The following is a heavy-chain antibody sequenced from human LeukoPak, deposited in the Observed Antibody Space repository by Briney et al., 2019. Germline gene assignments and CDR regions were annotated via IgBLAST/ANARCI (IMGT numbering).Heavy chain of an antibody. CDR3: ARERETTVTTGGFDP. CDR1: GGSISSNNYY. J-gene: IGHJ5*02. Sequence: PSETLSLTCSVSGGSISSNNYYWGWIRQPPGKGLEWIGSIYYSGSTYYNPSLKSQVTISMDTSKNQFSLKVNSVTAADTAVYYCARERETTVTTGGFDPWGQGTLVTVSS. V-gene: IGHV4-39*07. CDR2: IYYSGST. D-gene: IGHD4-17*01.